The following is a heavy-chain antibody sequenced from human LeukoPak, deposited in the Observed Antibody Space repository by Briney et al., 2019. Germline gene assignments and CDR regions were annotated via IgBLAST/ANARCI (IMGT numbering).Heavy chain of an antibody. V-gene: IGHV4-59*08. CDR2: IYYSGST. Sequence: SQTLSLTCTVSGGSISSYYWSWIRQPPGKGLEWSGYIYYSGSTNYNPSLKSRVTISVDTSKNQFSLKLSSVTAADTAVYYCASYGTAYWGQGTLVTVSS. D-gene: IGHD2-21*02. CDR1: GGSISSYY. CDR3: ASYGTAY. J-gene: IGHJ4*02.